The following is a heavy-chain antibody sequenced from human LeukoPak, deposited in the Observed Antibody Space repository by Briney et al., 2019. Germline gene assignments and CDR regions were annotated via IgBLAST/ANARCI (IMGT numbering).Heavy chain of an antibody. CDR1: GFRFSSYA. CDR2: ISGSGTIT. Sequence: GGSMRLSWATSGFRFSSYARAWGRQAPGKGLEWVSSISGSGTITFYADSVKGRFTISRDNFRNTLYLQLNSLRAEDTAVYYCVKNGATVPLYYFDYWGLGTLVIVSS. D-gene: IGHD4-11*01. J-gene: IGHJ4*02. CDR3: VKNGATVPLYYFDY. V-gene: IGHV3-23*01.